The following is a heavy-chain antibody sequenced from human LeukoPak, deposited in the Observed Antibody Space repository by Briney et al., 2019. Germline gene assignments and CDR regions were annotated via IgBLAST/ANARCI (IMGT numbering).Heavy chain of an antibody. CDR2: IRRSCSTI. D-gene: IGHD3/OR15-3a*01. V-gene: IGHV3-11*01. CDR1: GFTFSDYY. J-gene: IGHJ3*02. CDR3: SRDRRTEGFDI. Sequence: PGGSLRLSCAASGFTFSDYYMTWIRQAPGKGLEWVSYIRRSCSTIYYADSVKGRFTISRDNAKNSLYLQMNSLRAEDTAVYYCSRDRRTEGFDIWGQATMVSVCS.